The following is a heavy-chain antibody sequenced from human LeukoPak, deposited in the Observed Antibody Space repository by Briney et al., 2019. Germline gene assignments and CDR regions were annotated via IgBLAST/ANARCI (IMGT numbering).Heavy chain of an antibody. Sequence: SVKVSCKASGFTFIDYGFSWVRQAPGQGLEWLGWISVYNGNTRYAQNLQDRVTMTTDTSTNTAYMELRSLISDDTAVYYCARDVYAKVTSVTTVGYWGQGTLVTVSS. D-gene: IGHD4-17*01. CDR3: ARDVYAKVTSVTTVGY. CDR2: ISVYNGNT. CDR1: GFTFIDYG. J-gene: IGHJ4*02. V-gene: IGHV1-18*01.